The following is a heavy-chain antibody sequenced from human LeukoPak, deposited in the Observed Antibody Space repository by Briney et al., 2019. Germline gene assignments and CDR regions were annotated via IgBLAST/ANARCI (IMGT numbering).Heavy chain of an antibody. CDR2: ISYDGNNK. D-gene: IGHD4-17*01. Sequence: GRSLRLSCAASGFTFSSYDMHWVRQAPGKGLEWVAVISYDGNNKYYADSVKGRFTISRDNSKKTLYLQTNSLRAEDTAVYYCARDLISTTVTRTLDYWGQGTLVTVSS. J-gene: IGHJ4*02. V-gene: IGHV3-30-3*01. CDR1: GFTFSSYD. CDR3: ARDLISTTVTRTLDY.